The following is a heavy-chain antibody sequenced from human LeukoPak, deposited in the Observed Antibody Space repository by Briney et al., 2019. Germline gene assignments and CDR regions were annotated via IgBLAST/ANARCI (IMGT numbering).Heavy chain of an antibody. CDR2: IYYSGST. D-gene: IGHD6-13*01. CDR1: DGSISSYY. V-gene: IGHV4-59*01. CDR3: AREGRGAAAGMDY. Sequence: SETLSLTCTVSDGSISSYYWSWIRRPPGKGLEWIGYIYYSGSTNYNPSLKSRVTISVDTSKNQFSLKLSSVTVADTAVYYCAREGRGAAAGMDYWGQGTLVTVSS. J-gene: IGHJ4*02.